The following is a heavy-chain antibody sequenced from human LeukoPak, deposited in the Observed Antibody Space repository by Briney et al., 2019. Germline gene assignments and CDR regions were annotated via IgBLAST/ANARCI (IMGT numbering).Heavy chain of an antibody. CDR1: GLTFSNYA. J-gene: IGHJ4*02. Sequence: PGRSLRLSCAASGLTFSNYAMHWVRQAPGKGLEWVAVISFDGNIKYYVDSVKGRFTISRDSSENTLYLQMDSLRPEDTAVYYCASSSAWKEVYYWGQGTLVTVSS. D-gene: IGHD6-25*01. CDR3: ASSSAWKEVYY. CDR2: ISFDGNIK. V-gene: IGHV3-30*04.